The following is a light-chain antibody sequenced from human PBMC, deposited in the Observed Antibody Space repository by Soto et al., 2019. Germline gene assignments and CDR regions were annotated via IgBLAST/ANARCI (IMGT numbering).Light chain of an antibody. CDR3: QQYHSYSYT. V-gene: IGKV1-5*03. J-gene: IGKJ2*01. CDR1: QSIGSW. CDR2: KAS. Sequence: DIQMTQSPSTLSASVGDRVTITCQASQSIGSWLAWYQQKPGKAPNLLIYKASSLESGVPSRFSGSGSGTEFTLTISSLQPDDFATYYCQQYHSYSYTFGQGTKLEIK.